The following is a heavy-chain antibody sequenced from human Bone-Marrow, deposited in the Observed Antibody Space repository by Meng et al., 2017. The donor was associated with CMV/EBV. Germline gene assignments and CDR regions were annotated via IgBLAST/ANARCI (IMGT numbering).Heavy chain of an antibody. CDR3: ARTLTTSYYYGMDV. Sequence: GGSLRLSCAASGFTFNKYAMSWVRQAPGKGLEWVSGITGSGGSAFYADSVKGRFTISRDDSRNMVYLQMNSLRAEDTALYYCARTLTTSYYYGMDVWGQGTTVTVSS. CDR1: GFTFNKYA. CDR2: ITGSGGSA. V-gene: IGHV3-23*01. D-gene: IGHD4-11*01. J-gene: IGHJ6*02.